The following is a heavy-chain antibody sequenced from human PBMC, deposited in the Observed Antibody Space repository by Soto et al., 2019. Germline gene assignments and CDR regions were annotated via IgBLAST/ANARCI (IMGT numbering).Heavy chain of an antibody. CDR1: GFTFSSYA. D-gene: IGHD3-16*01. J-gene: IGHJ6*02. V-gene: IGHV4-31*02. CDR2: IYYSGST. Sequence: LRLSCAASGFTFSSYAMSWVRQHPGKGLEWIGYIYYSGSTYYNPSLKSRVTISVDTSKNQFSLKLSSVTAADTAVYYCARDRAWGYYYYRMDVWGQGTTVTVFS. CDR3: ARDRAWGYYYYRMDV.